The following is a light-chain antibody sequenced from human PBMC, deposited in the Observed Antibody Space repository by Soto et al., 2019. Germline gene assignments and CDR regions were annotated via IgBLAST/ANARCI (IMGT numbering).Light chain of an antibody. J-gene: IGKJ3*01. CDR2: ASS. V-gene: IGKV1-39*01. Sequence: DIQMPQSPSSLSASIAARVTITCSASQSIMSYLHWYQQKPGKAPNLVIHASSSLQSGATSRFSGSGSWRDFTLTISSLQPEDLATDYCQQTYSAPFTFGPGTKVYSK. CDR3: QQTYSAPFT. CDR1: QSIMSY.